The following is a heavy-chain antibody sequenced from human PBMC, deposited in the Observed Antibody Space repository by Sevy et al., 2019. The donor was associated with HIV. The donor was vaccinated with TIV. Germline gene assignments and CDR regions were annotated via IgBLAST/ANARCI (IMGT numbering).Heavy chain of an antibody. CDR3: AKGGQGRVRDWLDP. J-gene: IGHJ5*02. Sequence: GGSLRLSCAASGFTFSSYGMHWVRQAPGKGLDWVTVISYDGSNKDYAESVKGRFTISRDNSKNTLYLQMNSLRVEDRAVYYWAKGGQGRVRDWLDPGGKGT. D-gene: IGHD3-10*01. CDR2: ISYDGSNK. V-gene: IGHV3-30*18. CDR1: GFTFSSYG.